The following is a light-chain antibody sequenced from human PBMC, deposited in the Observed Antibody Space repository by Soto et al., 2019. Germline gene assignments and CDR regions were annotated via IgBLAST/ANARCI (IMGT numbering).Light chain of an antibody. CDR1: QSISTW. J-gene: IGKJ1*01. Sequence: DIQMTQSPSTLSASVGDRVTITCRSSQSISTWLAWYQQEPGKAPKLLIHKASSLQSGVPSRFSGSGSGTDFTLTISRLHPDDFATYYCQQYNSYSPTFGQGTRVDIK. CDR2: KAS. V-gene: IGKV1-5*03. CDR3: QQYNSYSPT.